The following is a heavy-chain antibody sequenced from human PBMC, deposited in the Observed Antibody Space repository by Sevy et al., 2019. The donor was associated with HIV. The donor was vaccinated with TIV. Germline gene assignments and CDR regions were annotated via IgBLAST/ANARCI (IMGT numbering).Heavy chain of an antibody. CDR2: IIPILGTV. CDR1: GGTFSSYG. V-gene: IGHV1-69*13. Sequence: ASVKVSCKASGGTFSSYGISWVRQAPGQGLEWMGGIIPILGTVNYAQKFQGRVTITADESTKTAYMELGSLRSEDTAVYYCARGRGNGWYYFDYWGQGTLVTVSS. J-gene: IGHJ4*02. D-gene: IGHD6-19*01. CDR3: ARGRGNGWYYFDY.